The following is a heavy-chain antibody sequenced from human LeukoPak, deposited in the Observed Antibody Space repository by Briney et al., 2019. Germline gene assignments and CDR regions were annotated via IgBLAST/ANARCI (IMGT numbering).Heavy chain of an antibody. CDR3: TILAGTLSSAY. Sequence: GGSLRLSCAASGFTFSNAWMSGVRQAPGKGREWVGRIKSKTDGGTTDYAAPVKGRFTISRDDSKNTLYLQMNSLKTEDTAVYYCTILAGTLSSAYWGQGTLVTVSS. D-gene: IGHD6-13*01. CDR1: GFTFSNAW. V-gene: IGHV3-15*01. J-gene: IGHJ4*02. CDR2: IKSKTDGGTT.